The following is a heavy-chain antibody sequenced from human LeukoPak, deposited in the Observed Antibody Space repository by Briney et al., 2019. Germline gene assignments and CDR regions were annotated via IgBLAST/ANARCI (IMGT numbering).Heavy chain of an antibody. Sequence: PSETLSLTCTVSSGSISSSSYYWGWIRQPPGKGLEWIVRIYYSGRTYYNPSLKSRVTISVDTSKNQFSLKQSSVTAADTAVYYCARLVTGYCSGGSCYSDHYYFYMDVWGKGTTVTVSS. J-gene: IGHJ6*03. CDR3: ARLVTGYCSGGSCYSDHYYFYMDV. D-gene: IGHD2-15*01. V-gene: IGHV4-39*01. CDR2: IYYSGRT. CDR1: SGSISSSSYY.